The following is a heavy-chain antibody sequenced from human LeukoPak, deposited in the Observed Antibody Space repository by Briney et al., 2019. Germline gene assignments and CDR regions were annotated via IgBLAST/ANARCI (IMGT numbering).Heavy chain of an antibody. CDR2: ISSRGTYE. Sequence: PGKSLRLSCAASGFTFSNYAMHWVRQAPGKGLDWVSLISSRGTYEYYADSVKGRFTIARDNSKNTLYLQLNRLRAEDTAVYYCARDSTYYYNSGSSGPHYFDNWGQGTLVTVSS. V-gene: IGHV3-30*01. CDR3: ARDSTYYYNSGSSGPHYFDN. D-gene: IGHD3-10*01. J-gene: IGHJ4*02. CDR1: GFTFSNYA.